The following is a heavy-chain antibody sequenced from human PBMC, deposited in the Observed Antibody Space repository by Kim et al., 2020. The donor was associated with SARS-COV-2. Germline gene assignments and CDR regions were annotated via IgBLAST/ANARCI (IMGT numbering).Heavy chain of an antibody. CDR2: MNPNTGNT. CDR3: ARGATP. V-gene: IGHV1-8*01. CDR1: GYTFTGSD. Sequence: ASVKVSCKTSGYTFTGSDINWVRQAPGEGLEWVGWMNPNTGNTGYAQKLQGRLTLTRDTSINTAYMELSGLRSEDTAVYFCARGATPWGRGTLVTVSS. J-gene: IGHJ5*02.